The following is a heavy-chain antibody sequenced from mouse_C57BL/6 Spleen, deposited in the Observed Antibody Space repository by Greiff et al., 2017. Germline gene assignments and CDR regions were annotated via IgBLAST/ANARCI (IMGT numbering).Heavy chain of an antibody. V-gene: IGHV5-6*01. CDR1: GFTFSSYG. CDR3: ARNYGSSPWYFDV. D-gene: IGHD1-1*01. Sequence: EVQGVESGGDLVKPGGSLKLSCAASGFTFSSYGMSWVRQTPDKRLEWVATISSGGSYTYYPDSVKGRFTISRDNAKNTLYLQMSSLKSEDTAMYYCARNYGSSPWYFDVWGTGTTVTVSS. J-gene: IGHJ1*03. CDR2: ISSGGSYT.